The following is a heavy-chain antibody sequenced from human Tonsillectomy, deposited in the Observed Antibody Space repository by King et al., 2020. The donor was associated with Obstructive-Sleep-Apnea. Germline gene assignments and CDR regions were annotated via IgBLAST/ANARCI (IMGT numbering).Heavy chain of an antibody. Sequence: VQLVESGGGLVQPGRSLRLSCAASGFTFDDYAMHWVRQAPGKGLEWVSGISWNSGSIGYADSVKGRFTISRDNAKNSLFLQMNSLRGEDTALYYCVKDKNSGWYVDYFDYWGQGTLVTVSS. CDR2: ISWNSGSI. J-gene: IGHJ4*02. CDR1: GFTFDDYA. D-gene: IGHD6-19*01. V-gene: IGHV3-9*01. CDR3: VKDKNSGWYVDYFDY.